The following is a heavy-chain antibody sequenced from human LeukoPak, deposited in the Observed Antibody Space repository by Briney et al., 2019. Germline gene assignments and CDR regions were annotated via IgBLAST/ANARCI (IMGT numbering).Heavy chain of an antibody. J-gene: IGHJ4*02. D-gene: IGHD4-17*01. CDR1: GFTFSSYW. CDR2: INSDGSST. Sequence: GGSLRLSCAASGFTFSSYWMHWVRHARGKGVVWVSRINSDGSSTSYADSVKGRFTISRDNAKNTLYLQMNSLRAEDTAVYYCARDWYGDSGFDYWGQGTPVTVSS. V-gene: IGHV3-74*01. CDR3: ARDWYGDSGFDY.